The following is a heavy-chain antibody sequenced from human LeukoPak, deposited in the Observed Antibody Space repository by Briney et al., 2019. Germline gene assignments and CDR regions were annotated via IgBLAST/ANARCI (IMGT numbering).Heavy chain of an antibody. CDR2: FRPEDGEA. CDR3: STGSFHFDQ. CDR1: GYTLTEVS. J-gene: IGHJ4*02. Sequence: ASVKVSCKVSGYTLTEVSMHWVRQAPGKGLEWMAGFRPEDGEAIYAQRLQGRVTLTEDTSSDTAYMELSSLRSEDTAVCYCSTGSFHFDQWGQGTLVTVSS. D-gene: IGHD3-3*02. V-gene: IGHV1-24*01.